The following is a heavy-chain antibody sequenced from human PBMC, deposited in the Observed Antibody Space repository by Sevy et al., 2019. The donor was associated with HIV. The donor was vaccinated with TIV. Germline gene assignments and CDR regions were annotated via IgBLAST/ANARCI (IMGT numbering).Heavy chain of an antibody. D-gene: IGHD3-16*02. V-gene: IGHV3-7*01. CDR1: GLTFSSYW. CDR2: IKQDGSEK. CDR3: ASSLGELSFFYYYYMDV. Sequence: GGSLRLSCAASGLTFSSYWMSWVRQAPGKGLEWVAHIKQDGSEKYYVDSVKGRFTISRDNAKNSLYLQMNSLRAEDTAVYYCASSLGELSFFYYYYMDVWGKGTTVTVSS. J-gene: IGHJ6*03.